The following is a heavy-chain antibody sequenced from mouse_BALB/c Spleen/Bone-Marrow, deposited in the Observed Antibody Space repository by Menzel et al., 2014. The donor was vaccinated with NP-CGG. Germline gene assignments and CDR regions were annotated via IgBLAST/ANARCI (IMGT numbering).Heavy chain of an antibody. CDR1: GYSFTSYW. Sequence: EVQLQQSGTVLARPGASVKMSCKASGYSFTSYWMYWIKQRPGLGLEWIGAIYPGNSGTSYNQNFKGKAKLTAVTSASTAYMELSSLTNEDSAVYYCTRSITTAVEFDYWGQGTSLTVSS. V-gene: IGHV1-5*01. CDR3: TRSITTAVEFDY. D-gene: IGHD1-1*01. CDR2: IYPGNSGT. J-gene: IGHJ2*03.